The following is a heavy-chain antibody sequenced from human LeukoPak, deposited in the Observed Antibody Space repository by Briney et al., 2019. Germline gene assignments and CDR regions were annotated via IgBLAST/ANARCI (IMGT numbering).Heavy chain of an antibody. CDR2: ISSYGGST. CDR3: VKDEVKSRDGYNLRAFDT. V-gene: IGHV3-64D*09. J-gene: IGHJ3*02. D-gene: IGHD5-24*01. Sequence: GXSLXLSCSASGFTFNSYAMHWVRQAPGKGLEYVSAISSYGGSTYYTDSVKGRFTISRDNSKNTLYLQMSSLRAEDTAVYYCVKDEVKSRDGYNLRAFDTWGQGTMVTVSS. CDR1: GFTFNSYA.